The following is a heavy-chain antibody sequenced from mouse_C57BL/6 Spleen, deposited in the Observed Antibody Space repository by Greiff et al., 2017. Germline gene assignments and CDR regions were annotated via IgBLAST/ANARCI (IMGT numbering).Heavy chain of an antibody. CDR3: ARSSGSRSYWYFDV. Sequence: VQLQQPGAELVRPGSSVKLSCKASGYTFTSYWMHWVKQRPIQGLEWIGNIDPSDSETHYNQKFKDKATLTVDKSSSTAYMQLSSLTSEDSAVYYCARSSGSRSYWYFDVWGTGTTVTVSS. CDR2: IDPSDSET. V-gene: IGHV1-52*01. J-gene: IGHJ1*03. CDR1: GYTFTSYW. D-gene: IGHD1-1*01.